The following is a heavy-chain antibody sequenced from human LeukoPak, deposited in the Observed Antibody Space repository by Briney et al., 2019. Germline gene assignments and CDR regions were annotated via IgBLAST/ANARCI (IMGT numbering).Heavy chain of an antibody. CDR2: ISYDGSNK. CDR3: AKDIAAATRRDYYYYGLDV. J-gene: IGHJ6*02. V-gene: IGHV3-30*04. D-gene: IGHD2-15*01. Sequence: GGSLRLSCSASGFTFSSYAMHWVRQAPGKGLEWVAVISYDGSNKHSADSVKGRFTISRDNSRNTLYLQMNSLRAEDTAVYYCAKDIAAATRRDYYYYGLDVWGQGTTVTVSS. CDR1: GFTFSSYA.